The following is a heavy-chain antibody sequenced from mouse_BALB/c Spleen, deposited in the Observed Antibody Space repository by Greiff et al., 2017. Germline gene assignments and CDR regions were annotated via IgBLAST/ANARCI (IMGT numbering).Heavy chain of an antibody. Sequence: EVQGVESGGGLVQPGGSLRLSCATSGFTFTDYYMSWVRQPPGKALEWLAFIRNKANGYTTEYSASVKGRFTISRDNSQSILYLQRNTLRAEDSATYYCSRDGGTSGYWYFDVWGAGTTVTVSS. CDR1: GFTFTDYY. CDR3: SRDGGTSGYWYFDV. V-gene: IGHV7-3*02. J-gene: IGHJ1*01. D-gene: IGHD4-1*01. CDR2: IRNKANGYTT.